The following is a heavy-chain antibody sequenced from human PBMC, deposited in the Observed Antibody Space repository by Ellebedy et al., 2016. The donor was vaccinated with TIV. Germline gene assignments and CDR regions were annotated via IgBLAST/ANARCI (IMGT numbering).Heavy chain of an antibody. D-gene: IGHD3-10*01. CDR1: GYSFTSYW. CDR2: IYPGDSDT. V-gene: IGHV5-51*01. J-gene: IGHJ4*02. Sequence: TVSCKGSGYSFTSYWIGWARHMPGKGLEWMGIIYPGDSDTRYSPSFQGQVTISADKSISTAYLQWSSLKASDTAMYYCARQTVWFGEYSFDYWGQGTLVTVSS. CDR3: ARQTVWFGEYSFDY.